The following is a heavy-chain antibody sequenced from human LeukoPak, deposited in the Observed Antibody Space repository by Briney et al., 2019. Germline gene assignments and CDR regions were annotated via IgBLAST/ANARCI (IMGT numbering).Heavy chain of an antibody. D-gene: IGHD2-2*01. Sequence: GESLKISCKGSGYSFTSYWIGWVRQMPGKGLEWMGIIYPGDSDTRYSPSFQGQVTISADKSISTAYLQWSSLKASDTAIYYCARRAARYQLPPDAFDIWGQGTMVTVSS. CDR2: IYPGDSDT. CDR3: ARRAARYQLPPDAFDI. CDR1: GYSFTSYW. V-gene: IGHV5-51*01. J-gene: IGHJ3*02.